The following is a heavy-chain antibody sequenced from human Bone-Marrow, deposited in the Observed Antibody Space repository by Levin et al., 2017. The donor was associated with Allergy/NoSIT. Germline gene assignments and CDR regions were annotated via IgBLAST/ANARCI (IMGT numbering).Heavy chain of an antibody. V-gene: IGHV3-21*06. Sequence: GGSLRLSCRGSGFDFNTHDMNWVRQAPGQGLEWVSSISGNSHYVYYADSVKGRFSISRDNAKNSMFLHMNSLRVEDTAVCYCARSQGRSGWSYYYYGMDVWGRGTTLTVSS. D-gene: IGHD6-19*01. CDR3: ARSQGRSGWSYYYYGMDV. J-gene: IGHJ6*02. CDR2: ISGNSHYV. CDR1: GFDFNTHD.